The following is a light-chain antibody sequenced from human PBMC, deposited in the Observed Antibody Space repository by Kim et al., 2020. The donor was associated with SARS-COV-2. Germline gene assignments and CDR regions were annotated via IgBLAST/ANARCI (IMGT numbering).Light chain of an antibody. CDR2: RND. V-gene: IGLV1-47*01. J-gene: IGLJ3*02. CDR3: AAWDDSLSGRV. CDR1: SSNIGSNY. Sequence: GQRVTISCSGSSSNIGSNYVYWYQQLPGMAPKLLICRNDQRPTGVPDRFSGSKSGTSASLAIGGLRSEDEADYYCAAWDDSLSGRVFGGGTKLTVL.